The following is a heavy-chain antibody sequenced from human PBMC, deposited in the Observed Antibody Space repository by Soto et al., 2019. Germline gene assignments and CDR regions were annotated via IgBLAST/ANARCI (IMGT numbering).Heavy chain of an antibody. J-gene: IGHJ6*03. CDR2: IXXXSGNT. CDR1: GXTFTSYX. Sequence: ASVKVSCKASGXTFTSYXXNXXXQXTGQGLEXMGWIXXXSGNTGYAPKFQGRVTMTRNTSISTAYMELSSLRSEDTAVYYCARSAAPXXYYYYMDVWGQGTTVTVSS. V-gene: IGHV1-8*01. CDR3: ARSAAPXXYYYYMDV.